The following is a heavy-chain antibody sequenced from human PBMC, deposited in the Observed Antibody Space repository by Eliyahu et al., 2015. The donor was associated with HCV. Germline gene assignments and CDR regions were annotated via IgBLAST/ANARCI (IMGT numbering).Heavy chain of an antibody. CDR1: GFXFDDXA. J-gene: IGHJ5*02. V-gene: IGHV3-9*01. Sequence: EVQLVESGGGLVQPGRSLRLSCAASGFXFDDXAMHWVRQAPGKGLEWVSGISWNSGSIGYADSVKGRFTISRDNAKNSLYLQMNSLRAEDTALYYCAKDSAGDFNWFDPWGQGTLVTVSS. CDR2: ISWNSGSI. D-gene: IGHD7-27*01. CDR3: AKDSAGDFNWFDP.